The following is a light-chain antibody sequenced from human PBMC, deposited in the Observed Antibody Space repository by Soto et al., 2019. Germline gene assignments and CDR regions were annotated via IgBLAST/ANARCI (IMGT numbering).Light chain of an antibody. J-gene: IGKJ1*01. Sequence: DIQMTQSPSSLSASVGARVTITCQASQDISNCLNWYQQKPGKAPTLLIYDASNLETGVPSRCSGSGSRTDFTFTISSLQPEDISTYACQQYDNLPPTCGQGTEVEIK. V-gene: IGKV1-33*01. CDR2: DAS. CDR1: QDISNC. CDR3: QQYDNLPPT.